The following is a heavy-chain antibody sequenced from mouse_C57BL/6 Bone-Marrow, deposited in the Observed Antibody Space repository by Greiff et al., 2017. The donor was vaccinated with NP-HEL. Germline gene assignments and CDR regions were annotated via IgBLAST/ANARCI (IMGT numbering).Heavy chain of an antibody. CDR2: INYDGSST. CDR3: ARGGVYYYEGYFDV. CDR1: GFTFSDYY. Sequence: EVKVVESEGGLVQPGSSMKLSCTASGFTFSDYYMAWVRQVPEKGLEWVANINYDGSSTYYLDSLKSRFIISRDNAKNILYLQMSSLKSEDTATYYCARGGVYYYEGYFDVWGTGTTVTVSS. D-gene: IGHD1-1*01. V-gene: IGHV5-16*01. J-gene: IGHJ1*03.